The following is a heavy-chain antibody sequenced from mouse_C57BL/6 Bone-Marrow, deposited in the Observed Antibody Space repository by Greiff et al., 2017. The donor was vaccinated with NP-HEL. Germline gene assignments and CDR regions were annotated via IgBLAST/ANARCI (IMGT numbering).Heavy chain of an antibody. CDR3: ARWGDSSGWDY. CDR1: GSAFSSSW. V-gene: IGHV1-82*01. CDR2: IYPGDGDT. D-gene: IGHD3-2*02. Sequence: VQLKESGPELVKPGASVKISCKASGSAFSSSWMNWVKQRPGKGLEWIGRIYPGDGDTNYNGKFKGKATLTADKSSSTAYMQLSSLTSEDSAVYFCARWGDSSGWDYWGQGTTLTVSS. J-gene: IGHJ2*01.